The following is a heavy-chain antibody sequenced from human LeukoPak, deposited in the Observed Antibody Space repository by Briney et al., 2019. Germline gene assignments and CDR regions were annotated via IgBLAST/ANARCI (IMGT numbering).Heavy chain of an antibody. D-gene: IGHD3-22*01. Sequence: PSETLSLTCTVSGGSISSYYWSWIRQPAGKGLEWIGRTHTSGSTNYNPSLKSRVTMSEDTSKNQFSLKLSSVTAADTAVYYCARDRYYYDSSGYYYYFDYWGQGTLVTVSS. CDR3: ARDRYYYDSSGYYYYFDY. CDR1: GGSISSYY. J-gene: IGHJ4*02. CDR2: THTSGST. V-gene: IGHV4-4*07.